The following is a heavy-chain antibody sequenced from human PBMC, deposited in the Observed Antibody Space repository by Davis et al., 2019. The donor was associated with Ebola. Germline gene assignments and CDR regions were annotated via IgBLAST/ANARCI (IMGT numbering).Heavy chain of an antibody. D-gene: IGHD3-22*01. V-gene: IGHV4-38-2*02. CDR2: IYHSGST. CDR3: ARVPGGYDSSGYGY. J-gene: IGHJ4*02. CDR1: GYSISSGYY. Sequence: SETLSLTCTVSGYSISSGYYWGWIRQPPGKGLEWIGSIYHSGSTYYNPSLKSRVTISVDTSKTQFSLKVSSVTAADTAVYYCARVPGGYDSSGYGYWGQGTLVTVSS.